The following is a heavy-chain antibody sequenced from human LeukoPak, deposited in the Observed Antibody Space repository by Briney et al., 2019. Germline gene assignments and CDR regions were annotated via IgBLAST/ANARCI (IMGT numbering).Heavy chain of an antibody. CDR1: GYSFTSYW. Sequence: GESLKISCKGFGYSFTSYWIGWVRQMPGKGLEWMGIIYPGDSDTRYSPSFQGQVTISADKSISTAYLQWSSLKASDTAMYYCARQDDGSGSYYNLDYWGQGTLVTVSS. CDR2: IYPGDSDT. J-gene: IGHJ4*02. V-gene: IGHV5-51*01. D-gene: IGHD3-10*01. CDR3: ARQDDGSGSYYNLDY.